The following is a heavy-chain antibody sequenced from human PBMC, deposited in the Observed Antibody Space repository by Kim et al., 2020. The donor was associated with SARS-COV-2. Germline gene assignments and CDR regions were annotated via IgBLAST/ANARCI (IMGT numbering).Heavy chain of an antibody. V-gene: IGHV3-66*02. CDR3: ASLLLWFGELLYAEDYGMDV. Sequence: GGSLRLSCAASGFTVSSNYMSWVRQAPGKGLEWVSVIYIGGSTYYADSVKGRFTISRDNSKNTLYLQMNSLRAEDTAVYYCASLLLWFGELLYAEDYGMDVWGQGTTVTVSS. J-gene: IGHJ6*02. CDR1: GFTVSSNY. D-gene: IGHD3-10*01. CDR2: IYIGGST.